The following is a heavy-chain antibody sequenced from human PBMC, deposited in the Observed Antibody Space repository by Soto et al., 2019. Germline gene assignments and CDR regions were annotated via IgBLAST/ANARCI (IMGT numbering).Heavy chain of an antibody. Sequence: QVQLVQSGAEVKKPGASVKVSCKASGYTFTGYYMHWVRQAPGQGLEGMGWINPNSGGTNYAQKFQGRVTMTRNTAISTPYMELSRLRSDDTAVYYCARGSLTLCPYICVGYYYGMDVWCQGTTVTVSS. D-gene: IGHD3-9*01. CDR2: INPNSGGT. J-gene: IGHJ6*02. V-gene: IGHV1-2*02. CDR1: GYTFTGYY. CDR3: ARGSLTLCPYICVGYYYGMDV.